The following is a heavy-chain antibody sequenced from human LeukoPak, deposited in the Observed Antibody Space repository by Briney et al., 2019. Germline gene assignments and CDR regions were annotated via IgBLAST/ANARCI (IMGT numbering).Heavy chain of an antibody. CDR1: GFTFSDYY. Sequence: GSLRLSCAASGFTFSDYYMSWIRQPPGKGLEWIGEINHSGSTNYNPSLKSRVTISVDTSKNQFSLKLSSVTAADTAVYYCARGRPPPSYDFWSGKDYYYYGMDVWGQGTTVTVSS. J-gene: IGHJ6*02. D-gene: IGHD3-3*01. V-gene: IGHV4-34*01. CDR2: INHSGST. CDR3: ARGRPPPSYDFWSGKDYYYYGMDV.